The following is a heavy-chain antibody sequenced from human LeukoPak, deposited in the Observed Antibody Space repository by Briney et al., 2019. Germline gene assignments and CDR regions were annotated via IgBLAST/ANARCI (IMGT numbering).Heavy chain of an antibody. CDR3: ARDLVSDFWSGYSEGAFDI. J-gene: IGHJ3*02. CDR2: IYYSGST. D-gene: IGHD3-3*01. Sequence: SSETLSLTCTVSGGSISSYYWSWIRQPPGKGLEWIGYIYYSGSTNYNPSLKSRVTISVDTSKNQFSLKLSSVTAADTAVYYCARDLVSDFWSGYSEGAFDIWGQGTMVTVSS. CDR1: GGSISSYY. V-gene: IGHV4-59*01.